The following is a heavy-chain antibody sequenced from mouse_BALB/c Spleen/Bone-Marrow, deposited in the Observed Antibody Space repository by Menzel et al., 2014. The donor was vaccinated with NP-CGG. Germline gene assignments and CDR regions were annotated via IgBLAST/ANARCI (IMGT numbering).Heavy chain of an antibody. V-gene: IGHV10-1*02. J-gene: IGHJ3*01. CDR2: IRSKSNNYAT. CDR3: VRRESDNYGGLAS. D-gene: IGHD1-1*01. CDR1: GFTFKTYA. Sequence: VQLKESGGGLVQPKGSLKLSCAASGFTFKTYAMNWVRQAPGKGLEWVARIRSKSNNYATYYVDSVKNRFTISRDDSQNMLYLQMNNLKTEDTAMYYCVRRESDNYGGLASWRQGTLVPVSA.